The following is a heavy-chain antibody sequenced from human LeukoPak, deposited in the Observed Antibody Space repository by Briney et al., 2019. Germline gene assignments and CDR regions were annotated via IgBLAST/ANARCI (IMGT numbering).Heavy chain of an antibody. CDR2: ISSSSSTI. Sequence: PGGSLRLSCAASGFTFSSYSMNWVRQAPGKGLEWVSYISSSSSTIYYADSVKGRFTISRDNAKNSLYLQMNSLRAEDTAVYYCARDMSGYSYGSDYWGQGTLVTVSS. D-gene: IGHD5-18*01. V-gene: IGHV3-48*04. CDR3: ARDMSGYSYGSDY. J-gene: IGHJ4*02. CDR1: GFTFSSYS.